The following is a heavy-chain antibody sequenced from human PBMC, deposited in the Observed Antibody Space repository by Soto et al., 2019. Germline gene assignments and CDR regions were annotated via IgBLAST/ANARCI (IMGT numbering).Heavy chain of an antibody. CDR2: ISSSSSFI. CDR1: GFTFSSYS. J-gene: IGHJ4*02. V-gene: IGHV3-21*01. CDR3: ARSYDILTGYSGFDY. D-gene: IGHD3-9*01. Sequence: GGSLRLSCAASGFTFSSYSMNWVRQAPGKGLEWVSSISSSSSFIYYAGSVKGRFTISRDNAKNSLYLQMNSLRAEDTAMFYCARSYDILTGYSGFDYWGQGTLVTVSS.